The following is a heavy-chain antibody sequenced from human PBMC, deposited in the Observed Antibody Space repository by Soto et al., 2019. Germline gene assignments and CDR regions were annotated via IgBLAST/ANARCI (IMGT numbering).Heavy chain of an antibody. J-gene: IGHJ4*02. CDR3: AREVSDNTIFDY. Sequence: QVQLVESGGGVVQPGRSLRLSCAASGFTFSSYGMYWVRQAPGKGLEWVAVIWYDGSNKYYADSVKGRFTISRDNSKNTLYLQMNSLRAEDTAVYYCAREVSDNTIFDYWGQGTLVTFSS. CDR2: IWYDGSNK. CDR1: GFTFSSYG. V-gene: IGHV3-33*01. D-gene: IGHD3-3*01.